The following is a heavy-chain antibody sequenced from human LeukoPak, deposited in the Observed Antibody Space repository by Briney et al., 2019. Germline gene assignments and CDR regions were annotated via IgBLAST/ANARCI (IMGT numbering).Heavy chain of an antibody. CDR1: GFTFSSYS. CDR3: ARDWTVGTTAQCGY. V-gene: IGHV3-21*01. Sequence: PGGSLRLSCAASGFTFSSYSMNWVRQAPGKGLEWVSSISSTSSYMYYADSVKGRFTISRDNAKNSLYLQMNSLRAEDTAVYYCARDWTVGTTAQCGYWGQGTLVTVSS. J-gene: IGHJ4*02. CDR2: ISSTSSYM. D-gene: IGHD1-26*01.